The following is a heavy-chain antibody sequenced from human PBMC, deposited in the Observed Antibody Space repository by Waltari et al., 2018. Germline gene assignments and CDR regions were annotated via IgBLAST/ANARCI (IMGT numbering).Heavy chain of an antibody. CDR3: ARHGALIVAPLDY. CDR1: GGSISSSSYY. J-gene: IGHJ4*02. Sequence: QLQLQESGPGLVKPSETLSLTCTVSGGSISSSSYYWGWIRQPPGKGLEWIGSIYHSGSTYYNPSLKSRVTISVDTSKNQFSLKLSSVTAADTAVYYCARHGALIVAPLDYWGQGTLVTVSS. CDR2: IYHSGST. D-gene: IGHD5-12*01. V-gene: IGHV4-39*01.